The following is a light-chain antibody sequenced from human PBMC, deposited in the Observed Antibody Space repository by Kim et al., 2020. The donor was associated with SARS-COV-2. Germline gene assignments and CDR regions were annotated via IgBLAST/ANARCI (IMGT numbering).Light chain of an antibody. Sequence: QSVLTQPPSVSGAPGRRVTISCAGTTSSIGAGYSVHWYQQFPGTAPKLLIYDNNIRPSGVPDRFSGSKSGTSASLAITGLQAEDEASYYCQSYDSTLTGSKAVFGGGTKVTVL. CDR1: TSSIGAGYS. V-gene: IGLV1-40*01. J-gene: IGLJ2*01. CDR3: QSYDSTLTGSKAV. CDR2: DNN.